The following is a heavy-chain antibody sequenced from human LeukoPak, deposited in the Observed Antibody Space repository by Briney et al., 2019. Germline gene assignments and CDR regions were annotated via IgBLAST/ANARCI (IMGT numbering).Heavy chain of an antibody. CDR1: GYTFSNNW. Sequence: RGESLKISCKGPGYTFSNNWIGWVRQMPGKGLEWVGIIYPGDSQTRYSPSFLGQVTISADKSISTAYLQWSSLKASDIAMYYCARLSAGSHFHLDSWGQGTLVTVSS. V-gene: IGHV5-51*01. CDR3: ARLSAGSHFHLDS. CDR2: IYPGDSQT. D-gene: IGHD1-26*01. J-gene: IGHJ4*02.